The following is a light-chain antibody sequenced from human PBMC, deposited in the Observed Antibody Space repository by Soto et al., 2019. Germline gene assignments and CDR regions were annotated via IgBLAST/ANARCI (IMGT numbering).Light chain of an antibody. J-gene: IGKJ4*01. Sequence: DIQMTQSPSSLSASVGDRVTITCQASQDISNYLNWYQQKPGKAPKLLIYDASNLETGVPSRFSGSGSGNVFTFTISSLQPEDVATYYCQQYHTLPLTFGGGTKVEIK. CDR1: QDISNY. V-gene: IGKV1-33*01. CDR3: QQYHTLPLT. CDR2: DAS.